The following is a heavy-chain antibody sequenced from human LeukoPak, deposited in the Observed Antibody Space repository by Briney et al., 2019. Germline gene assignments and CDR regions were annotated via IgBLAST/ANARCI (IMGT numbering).Heavy chain of an antibody. J-gene: IGHJ3*02. CDR2: IYYSGST. CDR3: ARTPSPYSSSWYALGSAFDI. CDR1: GGSISSGDYY. D-gene: IGHD6-13*01. V-gene: IGHV4-30-4*01. Sequence: PSETLSLTCTVSGGSISSGDYYWSWIRQPPGKGLEWIGYIYYSGSTYYNPSLKSRVTISVDTSKNQFSLELSSVTAADTAVYYCARTPSPYSSSWYALGSAFDIWGQGTMVTVSS.